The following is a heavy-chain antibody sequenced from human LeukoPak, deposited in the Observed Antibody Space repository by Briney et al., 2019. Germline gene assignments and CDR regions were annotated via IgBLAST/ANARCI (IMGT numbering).Heavy chain of an antibody. Sequence: PSETLSLTCTVSGGSFTKYYWTWIRQSPEKGLEWIGHIYYSGNPTYNPPLKSRFTISVDPSKNQVSLKLTSVTTADTAIYYCASQRGYAYGFDSWGQGTLVAVSS. CDR2: IYYSGNP. D-gene: IGHD5-18*01. J-gene: IGHJ4*02. V-gene: IGHV4-59*01. CDR1: GGSFTKYY. CDR3: ASQRGYAYGFDS.